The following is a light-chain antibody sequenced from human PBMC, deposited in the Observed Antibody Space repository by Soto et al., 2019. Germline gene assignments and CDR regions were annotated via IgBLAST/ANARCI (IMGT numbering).Light chain of an antibody. CDR3: QQYNSYSGT. CDR1: QSISSW. V-gene: IGKV1-5*03. J-gene: IGKJ1*01. Sequence: DIQMTQSPSTLSASVGDRVTITCRASQSISSWLAWYQQKPGKAPKLLIQKASSLESGVPSRFSGSGSGTEFTLTISSLQPDDFATYYCQQYNSYSGTFGQGTKVEIK. CDR2: KAS.